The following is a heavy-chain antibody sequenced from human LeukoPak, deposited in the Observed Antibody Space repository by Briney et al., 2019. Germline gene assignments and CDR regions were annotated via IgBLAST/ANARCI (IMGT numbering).Heavy chain of an antibody. CDR1: GGSISSYY. CDR3: ARHAYCGGDCYSRPRAFDI. CDR2: IYYSGST. D-gene: IGHD2-21*02. J-gene: IGHJ3*02. V-gene: IGHV4-59*01. Sequence: SETLSLTCTVSGGSISSYYWSWIRQPPGKGLEWIGYIYYSGSTNYNPSLKSRVTISVGTSKNQFSLKLSSVTAADTAVYYCARHAYCGGDCYSRPRAFDIWGQGTMVTVSS.